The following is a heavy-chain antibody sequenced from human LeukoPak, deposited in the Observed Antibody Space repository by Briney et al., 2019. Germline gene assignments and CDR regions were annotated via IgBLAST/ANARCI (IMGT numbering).Heavy chain of an antibody. CDR2: INNDGSSA. CDR1: GFTFNNYW. V-gene: IGHV3-74*01. J-gene: IGHJ4*02. CDR3: AREGPYAEYFDY. D-gene: IGHD3-16*01. Sequence: PGGSLRLSCAASGFTFNNYWIHWVRQVPGKGLVWVSRINNDGSSASYVDSVKGRFTISRDNAKNTLFLQMNSLRAEDTAVYYCAREGPYAEYFDYWGQGTLVTVSS.